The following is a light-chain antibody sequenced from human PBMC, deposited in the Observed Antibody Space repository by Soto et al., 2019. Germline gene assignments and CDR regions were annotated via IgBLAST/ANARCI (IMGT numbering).Light chain of an antibody. V-gene: IGKV3-20*01. CDR2: GAS. Sequence: EIVLTQSPGTLSLSPGQSATLSCRASQSFTSNYLAWYQQRPGQAPRLLIYGASSRATGIPDRFSGSGSGTDFTLTISRLEPEDFAVYCCQQYGASPRTFGQGTKVEIK. CDR3: QQYGASPRT. J-gene: IGKJ1*01. CDR1: QSFTSNY.